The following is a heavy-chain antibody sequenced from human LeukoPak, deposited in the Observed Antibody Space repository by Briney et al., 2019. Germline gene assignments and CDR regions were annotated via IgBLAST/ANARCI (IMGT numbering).Heavy chain of an antibody. CDR3: ARAKEFVPDY. J-gene: IGHJ4*02. V-gene: IGHV1-2*02. CDR2: INPNSGGT. Sequence: ASVKVSCKASGYTFTSYGISWVRQAPGQGLEWMGWINPNSGGTNYAQKFQGRVTMTRDTSISTAYMELSRLRSDDTAVYYCARAKEFVPDYWGQGTLVTVSS. CDR1: GYTFTSYG. D-gene: IGHD2-8*01.